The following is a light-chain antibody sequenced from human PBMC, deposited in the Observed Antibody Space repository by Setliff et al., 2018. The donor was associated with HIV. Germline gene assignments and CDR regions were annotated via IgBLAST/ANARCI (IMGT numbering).Light chain of an antibody. CDR3: CSYVNSGIYV. Sequence: QSALTQPASVSGSPGHSITISCTGTSSDVGEYDYVSWYQQHPGKAPKLIIYDVTYRPSGVSNRFSGSKSGNTASLTISGLQAEDEADYYCCSYVNSGIYVFGTGTKV. CDR2: DVT. J-gene: IGLJ1*01. CDR1: SSDVGEYDY. V-gene: IGLV2-14*03.